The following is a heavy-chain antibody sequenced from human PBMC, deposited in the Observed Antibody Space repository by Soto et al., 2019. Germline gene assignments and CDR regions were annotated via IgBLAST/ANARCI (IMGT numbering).Heavy chain of an antibody. CDR1: GGTFSSYA. CDR2: IIPIFGTA. V-gene: IGHV1-69*01. J-gene: IGHJ6*02. CDR3: AREYSKNYYGSGSYYPYYYGMDV. Sequence: QVQLVQSGAEVQKPGSSVKVSCKASGGTFSSYAISWVRQAPGQGLEWMGGIIPIFGTANYAQKFQGRVTITADESTSTAYMELSSLRSEDTAVYYCAREYSKNYYGSGSYYPYYYGMDVWGQGTTVTVSS. D-gene: IGHD3-10*01.